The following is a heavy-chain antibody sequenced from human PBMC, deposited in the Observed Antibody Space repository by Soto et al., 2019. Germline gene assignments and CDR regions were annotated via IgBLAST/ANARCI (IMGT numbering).Heavy chain of an antibody. CDR3: ARGPESLPPYGMDV. V-gene: IGHV1-69*13. J-gene: IGHJ6*02. CDR1: GGTFSSYA. D-gene: IGHD3-10*01. Sequence: GASVKVSCKASGGTFSSYAISWVRQAPGQGLEWMGGIIPIFGTANYAQKFQGRVTITADESTSTAYMELSSLRSEDTAVYYCARGPESLPPYGMDVWGQGTTVTVSS. CDR2: IIPIFGTA.